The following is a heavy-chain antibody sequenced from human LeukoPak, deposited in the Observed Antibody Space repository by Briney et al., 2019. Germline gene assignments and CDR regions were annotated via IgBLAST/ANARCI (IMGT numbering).Heavy chain of an antibody. J-gene: IGHJ5*02. CDR3: AKDMELAS. CDR2: ISSSGANA. D-gene: IGHD1-26*01. Sequence: PGGSLTLSCAASGFTFRDAAMTWVRQAPGKGLEWVSLISSSGANAYYADSVKGRFTISRDNSKNTLYMEMNNLRGGDTAEYYCAKDMELASWGQGTLVTVSS. CDR1: GFTFRDAA. V-gene: IGHV3-23*01.